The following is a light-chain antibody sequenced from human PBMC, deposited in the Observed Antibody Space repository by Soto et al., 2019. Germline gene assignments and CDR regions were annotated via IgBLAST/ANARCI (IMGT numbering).Light chain of an antibody. CDR3: CSFTNSNTWV. CDR2: EVT. CDR1: SSDLGKYNY. J-gene: IGLJ3*02. V-gene: IGLV2-14*01. Sequence: QSALTQPASVSGSPGQSITISCTGTSSDLGKYNYVSWFQQHPGKAPKLMIYEVTNRPSGVSSRFSGSKSGNTASLTVSGLQTDDEADYYCCSFTNSNTWVFGRGTKLTVL.